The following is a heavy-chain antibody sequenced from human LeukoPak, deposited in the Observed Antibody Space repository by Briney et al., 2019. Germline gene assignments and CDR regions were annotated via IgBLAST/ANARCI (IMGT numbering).Heavy chain of an antibody. CDR3: ARGEDGTGDYRPTYFDS. CDR1: GFTFSSYW. V-gene: IGHV3-21*01. CDR2: ISGSSTYI. Sequence: GGSLRLSCAASGFTFSSYWMNWVRQAPGKGLEWVSSISGSSTYIYYADSVKGRFTISRDNAKSSLYLQMNSLRAEDTAVYYCARGEDGTGDYRPTYFDSWGQGTLVTVSS. D-gene: IGHD4-17*01. J-gene: IGHJ4*02.